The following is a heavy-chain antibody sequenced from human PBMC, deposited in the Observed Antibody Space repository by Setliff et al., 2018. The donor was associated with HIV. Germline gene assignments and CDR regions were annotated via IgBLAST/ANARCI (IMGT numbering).Heavy chain of an antibody. CDR1: GYSFTSYW. D-gene: IGHD6-25*01. CDR3: ARGGGTYSSGPRFDY. J-gene: IGHJ4*02. V-gene: IGHV5-51*01. Sequence: GESLKISCKGSGYSFTSYWIGWVRQMPGKGLEWMGIIYPGDSDTRYSPSFQGQVTISADKSISTAYLQWSSLKASDTAMYYCARGGGTYSSGPRFDYWGQGTLVTVSS. CDR2: IYPGDSDT.